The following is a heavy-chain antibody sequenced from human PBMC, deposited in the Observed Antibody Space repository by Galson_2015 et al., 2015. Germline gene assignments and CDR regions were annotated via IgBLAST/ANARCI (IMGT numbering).Heavy chain of an antibody. J-gene: IGHJ3*02. CDR2: IYHSGST. V-gene: IGHV4-4*02. D-gene: IGHD3-3*01. Sequence: PPPGKGLEWIGEIYHSGSTNYNPSLKSRVTISVDKSKNQFSLKLSSVTAADTAVYYCARDGIFGVVMGAFDIWGQGTMVTVSS. CDR3: ARDGIFGVVMGAFDI.